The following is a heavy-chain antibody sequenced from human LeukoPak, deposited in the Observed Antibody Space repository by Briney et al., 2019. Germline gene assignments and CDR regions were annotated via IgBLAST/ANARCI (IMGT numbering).Heavy chain of an antibody. CDR3: ARAVEMATIIRSGFDY. Sequence: SETLSLTCAVSGGSFSGYYWSWIRQPPGKGLEWIGEINHSGSTNYNPSLKSRVTISVDTSKNQFSLKLSSVTAADTAVYYCARAVEMATIIRSGFDYWGQGTLVTVSS. J-gene: IGHJ4*02. CDR1: GGSFSGYY. D-gene: IGHD5-24*01. CDR2: INHSGST. V-gene: IGHV4-34*01.